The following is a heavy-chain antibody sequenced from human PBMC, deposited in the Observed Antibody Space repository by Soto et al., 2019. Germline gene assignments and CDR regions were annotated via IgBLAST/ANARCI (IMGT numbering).Heavy chain of an antibody. CDR2: ISSSSSYT. CDR3: AREGYWSAY. CDR1: GFTFSDYY. V-gene: IGHV3-11*06. J-gene: IGHJ4*02. Sequence: GGALRLSCAASGFTFSDYYMSWIRQAPGKGMEWVSYISSSSSYTNYADSVKGRFTISRDNAKNSLYLQMNSLRAEDTAVYYCAREGYWSAYWGQGTLVTVS. D-gene: IGHD2-15*01.